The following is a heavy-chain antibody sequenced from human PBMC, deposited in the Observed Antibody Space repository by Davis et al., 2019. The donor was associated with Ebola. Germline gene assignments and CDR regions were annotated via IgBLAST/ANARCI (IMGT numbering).Heavy chain of an antibody. CDR1: GYPFSSYW. D-gene: IGHD6-13*01. V-gene: IGHV3-74*01. Sequence: PAGSLTLSCAASGYPFSSYWMHWIRQAPGKGVMWVSRINGDGSSTSYADSVKGRFTISRDNAKNTLYLQMNSLRAEDTAVYYCASARYSSSRAGFDPWGQGTLVTVSS. J-gene: IGHJ5*02. CDR2: INGDGSST. CDR3: ASARYSSSRAGFDP.